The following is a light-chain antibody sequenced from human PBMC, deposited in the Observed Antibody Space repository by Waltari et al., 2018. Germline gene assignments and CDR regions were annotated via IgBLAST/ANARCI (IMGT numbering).Light chain of an antibody. J-gene: IGLJ3*02. Sequence: QSVLTQPPSASGTPGQRVTISCSGSSSNIGRNTVNWYQQLPGTAPKLLIYSNNQRPSGLPDRFSGSKSGTSASLAISGLQSEDEADYYCAAWDDSLNGWVFGGGTKLTVL. V-gene: IGLV1-44*01. CDR1: SSNIGRNT. CDR3: AAWDDSLNGWV. CDR2: SNN.